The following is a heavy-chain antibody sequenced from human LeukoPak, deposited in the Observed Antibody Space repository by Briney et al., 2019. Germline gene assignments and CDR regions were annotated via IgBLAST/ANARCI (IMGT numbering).Heavy chain of an antibody. D-gene: IGHD4-17*01. CDR1: GGSISSYY. V-gene: IGHV4-59*01. Sequence: SETLSLTCAVSGGSISSYYWSWIRQSPGRGLEYIGHIYYNGRTDYNPSLKSRVTISVDTSRNQFSLKLNSVTAADTAVYYCARGDYGDYSNWFDPWGQGTLVTVSS. J-gene: IGHJ5*02. CDR3: ARGDYGDYSNWFDP. CDR2: IYYNGRT.